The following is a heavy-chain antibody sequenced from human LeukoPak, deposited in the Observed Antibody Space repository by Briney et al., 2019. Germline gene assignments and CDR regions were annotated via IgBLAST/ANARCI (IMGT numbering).Heavy chain of an antibody. CDR3: ARWYYYDSSSYEEGDY. CDR2: IYYTGSI. Sequence: SETLSLTCTVSGGSMSSYYWIWIRQPPGKGLEWIGYIYYTGSINYNPSLKSRVTISVDTSKNQFSLKLSSVTAADTAVYYCARWYYYDSSSYEEGDYWGQGTLVTVSS. D-gene: IGHD3-22*01. J-gene: IGHJ4*02. V-gene: IGHV4-59*08. CDR1: GGSMSSYY.